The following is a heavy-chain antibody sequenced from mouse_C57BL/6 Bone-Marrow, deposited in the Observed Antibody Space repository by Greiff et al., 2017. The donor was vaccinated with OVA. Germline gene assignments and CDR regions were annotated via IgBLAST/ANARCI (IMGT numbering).Heavy chain of an antibody. J-gene: IGHJ2*01. CDR2: ISSGGDYI. CDR3: TRAGSITTVVARSPYYFDY. D-gene: IGHD1-1*01. Sequence: EVKLVESGEGLVKPGGSLKLSCAASGFTFSSYAMSWVRQTPEKRLEWVAYISSGGDYIYYAATVKGRFTISRDNARNTLYLQMSSLKSEYTAMYYCTRAGSITTVVARSPYYFDYWGQGTTLTVSS. CDR1: GFTFSSYA. V-gene: IGHV5-9-1*02.